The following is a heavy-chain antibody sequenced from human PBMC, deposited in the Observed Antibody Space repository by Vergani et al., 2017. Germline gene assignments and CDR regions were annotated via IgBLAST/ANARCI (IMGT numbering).Heavy chain of an antibody. D-gene: IGHD3-10*01. Sequence: QVQLQESGPGLVKPSETLSLTCAVSGYSISSGYYWGWIRQPPGKGLEWIGYIYYSGSTYYNPSLKSRVTISVDTSKNQFSLKLSSVTAADTAVYYCARVRTVVRGIIRTYWYFDLWGRGTLVTVSS. CDR3: ARVRTVVRGIIRTYWYFDL. CDR1: GYSISSGYY. V-gene: IGHV4-38-2*01. CDR2: IYYSGST. J-gene: IGHJ2*01.